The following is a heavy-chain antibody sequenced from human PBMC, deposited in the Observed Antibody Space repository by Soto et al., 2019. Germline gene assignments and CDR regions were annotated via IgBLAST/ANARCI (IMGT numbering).Heavy chain of an antibody. Sequence: QVQLVESGGGVVQPGRSLRLSCAASGFDFSTFGMHWVRQAPGQGLDWVAVTSYDGGHKYYADSVKGRFTISRDTSKNTLYLQLNSLGVEDTAVYYCAKAPPPYPDGNTYWYFDLWGRGAQFTVSS. CDR2: TSYDGGHK. J-gene: IGHJ2*01. CDR3: AKAPPPYPDGNTYWYFDL. V-gene: IGHV3-30*18. CDR1: GFDFSTFG.